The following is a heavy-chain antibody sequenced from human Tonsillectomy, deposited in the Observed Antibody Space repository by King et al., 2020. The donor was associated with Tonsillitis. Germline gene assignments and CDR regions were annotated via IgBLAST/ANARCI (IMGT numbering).Heavy chain of an antibody. D-gene: IGHD1-26*01. V-gene: IGHV1-24*01. J-gene: IGHJ4*02. CDR1: GNTVIKLS. Sequence: VQLVQYGAEVKKPGASAKVSCKVSGNTVIKLSMHWVRQAPGKGLEWMGGFDPEDGETIYTQKFQGRVTMTEDTSRDIFYMELSSLRSEDTAVYYCATLPGEGAVLFDYWGQGTLITVSS. CDR2: FDPEDGET. CDR3: ATLPGEGAVLFDY.